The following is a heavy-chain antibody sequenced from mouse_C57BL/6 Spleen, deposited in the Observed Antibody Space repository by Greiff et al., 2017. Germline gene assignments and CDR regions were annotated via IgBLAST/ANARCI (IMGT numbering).Heavy chain of an antibody. V-gene: IGHV3-1*01. J-gene: IGHJ4*01. D-gene: IGHD1-1*01. Sequence: EVQLVESGPGMVKPSQSLSLTCTVTGYSITSGYDWHWIRHFPGNKLEWMGYISYSGSTNYNPSLKSRISITHDTSKNHFFLKLNSVTTEDTATYYCARGTTVAAMDYWGQGTSVTVSS. CDR2: ISYSGST. CDR1: GYSITSGYD. CDR3: ARGTTVAAMDY.